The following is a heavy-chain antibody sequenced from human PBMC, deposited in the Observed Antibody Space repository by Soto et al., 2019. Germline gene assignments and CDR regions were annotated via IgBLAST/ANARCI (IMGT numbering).Heavy chain of an antibody. V-gene: IGHV1-24*01. CDR2: FDPEDGET. CDR3: ATDRYCSSTSCYHVYFDY. D-gene: IGHD2-2*01. CDR1: GYIFTYYH. J-gene: IGHJ4*02. Sequence: ALVKVSCKASGYIFTYYHVHWVRQAPGKGLEWMGGFDPEDGETIYAQKFQGRVTMTEDTSTDTAYMELSSLRSEDTAVYYCATDRYCSSTSCYHVYFDYWGQGTLVTVSS.